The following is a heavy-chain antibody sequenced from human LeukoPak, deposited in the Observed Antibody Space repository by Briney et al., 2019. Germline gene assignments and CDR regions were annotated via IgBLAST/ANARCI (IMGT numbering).Heavy chain of an antibody. CDR3: ARDQGSRGYGLAFDI. CDR2: IIPIFGTA. D-gene: IGHD5-12*01. Sequence: GASVKVSCKASGDTFSSYAISWVRQAPGPGLEWMGGIIPIFGTANYAQKFQGRVTITADESTSTAYMELSSLRSEDTAVYYCARDQGSRGYGLAFDIWGQGTMVTVSS. V-gene: IGHV1-69*13. J-gene: IGHJ3*02. CDR1: GDTFSSYA.